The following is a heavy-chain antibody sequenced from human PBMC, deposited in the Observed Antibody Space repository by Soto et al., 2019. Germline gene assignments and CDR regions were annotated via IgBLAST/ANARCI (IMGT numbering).Heavy chain of an antibody. CDR3: AKDGALTNVWGAPLGSPHFDY. CDR2: ISGSGGST. V-gene: IGHV3-23*01. CDR1: GFTFSSYA. D-gene: IGHD3-16*01. J-gene: IGHJ4*02. Sequence: GGSLRLSCAASGFTFSSYAMSWVRQAPGKGLEWVSAISGSGGSTYYADSVKGRFTISRDNSKNTLYLQMNSLRAEDTAVYYCAKDGALTNVWGAPLGSPHFDYWGQGTLVTVSS.